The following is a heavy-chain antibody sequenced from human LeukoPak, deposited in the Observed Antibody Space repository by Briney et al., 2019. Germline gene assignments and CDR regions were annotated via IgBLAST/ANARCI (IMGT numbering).Heavy chain of an antibody. CDR2: IIPIFGIA. CDR1: GGTFSSYA. J-gene: IGHJ5*02. D-gene: IGHD3-22*01. CDR3: ASAYYYDSSGYPNWFDP. V-gene: IGHV1-69*04. Sequence: ASVKVSCKASGGTFSSYAISWVRQAPGQGLEWMGRIIPIFGIANYAQKFQGRVTITADKSTSTAYMELSSLRSEDTAVYYCASAYYYDSSGYPNWFDPWAREPWSPSPQ.